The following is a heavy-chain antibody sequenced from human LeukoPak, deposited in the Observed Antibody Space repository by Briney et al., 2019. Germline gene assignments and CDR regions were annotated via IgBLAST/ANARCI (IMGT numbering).Heavy chain of an antibody. CDR3: AKDRRGSYRSFDY. CDR2: ISSSSSTI. J-gene: IGHJ4*02. V-gene: IGHV3-48*04. CDR1: GFTFSSYS. D-gene: IGHD3-16*02. Sequence: GGSLRLSCAASGFTFSSYSMNWVRQAPGKGLEWVSYISSSSSTIYYADSVKGRFTISRDNAKNSLYLQMNSLRAEDMALYYCAKDRRGSYRSFDYWGQGTLVTVSS.